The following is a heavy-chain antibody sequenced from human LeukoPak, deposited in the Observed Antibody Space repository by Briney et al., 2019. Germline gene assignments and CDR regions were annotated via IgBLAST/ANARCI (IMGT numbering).Heavy chain of an antibody. J-gene: IGHJ5*02. Sequence: ASVKVSCKASGYTFTGYYMHWVRQAPGQGLEWMGWINPNSGGTNYAQKFQGRVTMTRDTSINTAYMELSRLRSDDTAVYYCAREGIAVAGGYNWIDPWGQGTLVTVSS. CDR3: AREGIAVAGGYNWIDP. CDR2: INPNSGGT. CDR1: GYTFTGYY. D-gene: IGHD6-19*01. V-gene: IGHV1-2*02.